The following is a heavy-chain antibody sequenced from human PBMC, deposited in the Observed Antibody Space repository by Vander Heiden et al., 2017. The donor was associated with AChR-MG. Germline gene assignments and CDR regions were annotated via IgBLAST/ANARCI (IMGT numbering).Heavy chain of an antibody. CDR3: AKGPFRAATGTPLDY. Sequence: QVRLVESGGGVVQPGRSLRLSCAASGTVFSDHGMNWVRQVAGKGLEWVAVISNDGTNEYYADSVKGRFTISRDNSKNSFYLQMNSLRAEDTALYYCAKGPFRAATGTPLDYWGQGTLVTVS. D-gene: IGHD6-13*01. J-gene: IGHJ4*02. V-gene: IGHV3-30*18. CDR1: GTVFSDHG. CDR2: ISNDGTNE.